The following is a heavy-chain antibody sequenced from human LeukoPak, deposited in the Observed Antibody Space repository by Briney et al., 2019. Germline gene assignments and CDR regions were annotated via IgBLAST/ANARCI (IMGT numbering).Heavy chain of an antibody. Sequence: PSQTLSLTCTVSGVSISSGSYYWRWIRQPAGKGLEWIGRIYTSGSTNYNPSLKSRVTISVDTSKNQFSLKLSSVTAADTAVYYCAAGSYGYWFFDLWGRGTLVTVSS. CDR1: GVSISSGSYY. CDR3: AAGSYGYWFFDL. J-gene: IGHJ2*01. CDR2: IYTSGST. D-gene: IGHD1-26*01. V-gene: IGHV4-61*02.